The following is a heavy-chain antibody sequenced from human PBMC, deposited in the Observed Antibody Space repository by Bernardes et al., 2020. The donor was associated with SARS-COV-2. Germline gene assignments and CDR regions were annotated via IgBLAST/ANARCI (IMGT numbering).Heavy chain of an antibody. CDR2: IWNDGTNE. Sequence: GGSLRLSCAASGFTFSNYGMHWVRQAPGKGLEWVALIWNDGTNEYYGDSVKGRFTISRDNSKNTLYLQLSSLRVEDTGVYYCARDTVRGAQGLDVWGQGTTVTVSS. V-gene: IGHV3-33*01. CDR3: ARDTVRGAQGLDV. CDR1: GFTFSNYG. J-gene: IGHJ6*02. D-gene: IGHD3-10*01.